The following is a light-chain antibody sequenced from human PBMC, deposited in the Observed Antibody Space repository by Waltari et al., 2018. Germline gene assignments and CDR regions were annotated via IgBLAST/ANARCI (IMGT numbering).Light chain of an antibody. CDR3: QQRHLWPLT. J-gene: IGKJ4*01. V-gene: IGKV3-11*01. Sequence: DIVLTHSPATLPLSPGERATLSCRASQHIGFELGWYQQKVGQPPSLLIYDVSSRATGVPARFSGRGSGTDFTLTISSLEPEDFAVYYCQQRHLWPLTFGGGTKVEMK. CDR2: DVS. CDR1: QHIGFE.